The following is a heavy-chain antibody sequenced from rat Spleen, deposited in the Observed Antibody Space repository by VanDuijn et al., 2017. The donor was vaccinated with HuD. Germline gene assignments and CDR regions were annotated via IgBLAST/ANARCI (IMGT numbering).Heavy chain of an antibody. J-gene: IGHJ2*01. CDR2: INKDSSTI. CDR3: VREAFGVDY. V-gene: IGHV4-2*01. CDR1: GFNFNDYW. Sequence: EVKLVESGGGLVQPGRSLKLSCAVSGFNFNDYWMGWVRQAPGKGLEWIGEINKDSSTIKYVPSLKDKFTISRDNAQNTLYLQMSKLGSEEQAIYYCVREAFGVDYWGQGVMVTVSS. D-gene: IGHD4-3*01.